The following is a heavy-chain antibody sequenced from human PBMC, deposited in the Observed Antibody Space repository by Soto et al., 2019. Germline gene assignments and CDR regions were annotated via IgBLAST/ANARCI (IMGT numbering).Heavy chain of an antibody. V-gene: IGHV3-30*18. CDR3: AKEGAAAGIFYFDY. J-gene: IGHJ4*02. Sequence: PGGSLRLSCAASGFTFSSYGMHWVRQAPGKGLEWVAVISYDGSNKYYADSVKGRFTISRDNSKNTLYLQMNSLRAEDTAVYYCAKEGAAAGIFYFDYWGQGTLVTVSS. CDR1: GFTFSSYG. D-gene: IGHD6-13*01. CDR2: ISYDGSNK.